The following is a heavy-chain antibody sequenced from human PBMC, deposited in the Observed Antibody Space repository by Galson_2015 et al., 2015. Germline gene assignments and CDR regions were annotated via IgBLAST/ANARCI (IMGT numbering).Heavy chain of an antibody. CDR3: ARETSATGYGDH. Sequence: LVKVSCKASGYTFSNYHIHWVRQAPGQGLEWMGIVTPGSGATSYAEKFQGRVIMTGDMSTTTAFLELSSLRSDDTALYYCARETSATGYGDHWGQGTLVTVSS. CDR2: VTPGSGAT. J-gene: IGHJ4*02. CDR1: GYTFSNYH. D-gene: IGHD5-12*01. V-gene: IGHV1-46*01.